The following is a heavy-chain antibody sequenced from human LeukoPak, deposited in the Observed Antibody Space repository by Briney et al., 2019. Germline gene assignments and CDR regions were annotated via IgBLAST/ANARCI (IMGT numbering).Heavy chain of an antibody. CDR1: GYSITNHW. CDR3: ARQEYCSGGSCYTWFDP. Sequence: GESLKISCQGSGYSITNHWIAWVRQMPGKGLEWMGIIYPADSDIRYSPSFQGQVTISADKSISTAYLQWSSLKASDTAMYYCARQEYCSGGSCYTWFDPWGQGTLVTVSS. J-gene: IGHJ5*02. V-gene: IGHV5-51*01. D-gene: IGHD2-15*01. CDR2: IYPADSDI.